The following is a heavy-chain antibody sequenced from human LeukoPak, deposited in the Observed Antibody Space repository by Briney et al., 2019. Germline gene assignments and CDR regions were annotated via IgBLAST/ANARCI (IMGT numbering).Heavy chain of an antibody. Sequence: SETLSLTCTVSGGSISTNNYYWGWIRQPPGKGLEWIGNIFYSGSTYYSPSLKSRVTISLDTSRNQFSLKLSSVTAADTAVYYCARQGRGYGGTFDYWGQGTLVTVSS. CDR3: ARQGRGYGGTFDY. D-gene: IGHD3-16*01. CDR1: GGSISTNNYY. J-gene: IGHJ4*02. V-gene: IGHV4-39*07. CDR2: IFYSGST.